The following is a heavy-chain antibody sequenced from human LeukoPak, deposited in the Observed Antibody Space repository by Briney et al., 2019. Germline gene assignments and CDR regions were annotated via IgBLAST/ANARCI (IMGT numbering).Heavy chain of an antibody. D-gene: IGHD3-22*01. CDR1: GFTFSSYS. Sequence: GGSLRLSCAASGFTFSSYSMNWVRQAPGKGLEWVSSISSSGSYIYYADSVKGRFTISRDNSKNTLYLQMNSLRAEDTAVYYCARAFHYYDSSGYSDYWGQGTLVTVSS. CDR3: ARAFHYYDSSGYSDY. CDR2: ISSSGSYI. V-gene: IGHV3-21*01. J-gene: IGHJ4*02.